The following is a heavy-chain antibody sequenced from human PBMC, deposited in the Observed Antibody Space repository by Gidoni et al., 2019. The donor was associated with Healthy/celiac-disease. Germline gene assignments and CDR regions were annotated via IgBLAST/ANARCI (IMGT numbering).Heavy chain of an antibody. CDR1: GFTFSSYG. CDR2: IWYDGSNK. D-gene: IGHD5-18*01. CDR3: ARDATAMGHRAFDI. Sequence: QVQLVESGGGVVQPGRSLRLSCAASGFTFSSYGMHWVRQAPGKGLEWVAVIWYDGSNKYYADSVKGRFTISRDNSKNTLYLQMNSLRAEDTAVYYCARDATAMGHRAFDIWGQGTMVTVSS. V-gene: IGHV3-33*01. J-gene: IGHJ3*02.